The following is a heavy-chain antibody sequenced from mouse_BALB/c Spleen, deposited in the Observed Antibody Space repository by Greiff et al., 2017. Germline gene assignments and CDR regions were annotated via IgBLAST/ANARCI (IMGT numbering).Heavy chain of an antibody. V-gene: IGHV5-12-2*01. D-gene: IGHD1-2*01. CDR3: ARHENYYGYGFAY. CDR1: GFTFSSYT. Sequence: EVMLVESGGGLVQPGGSLKLSCAASGFTFSSYTMSWVRQTPEKRLEWVAYISNGGGSTYYPDTVKGRFTISRDNAKNTLYLQMSSLKSEDTAMYYCARHENYYGYGFAYWGQGTLVTVSA. CDR2: ISNGGGST. J-gene: IGHJ3*01.